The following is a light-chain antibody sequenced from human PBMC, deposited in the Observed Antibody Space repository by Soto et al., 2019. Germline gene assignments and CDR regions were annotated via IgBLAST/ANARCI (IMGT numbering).Light chain of an antibody. Sequence: EIVLTQSPGTLSLSPGERATLSCRASQSVARNLLAWFQQRPGQPPRLLIYDAIGRATGIPDRFSGSGSATDFTITMNRVEREDFAVYYCHQYASSPLTFGQGTKMEIK. CDR2: DAI. CDR3: HQYASSPLT. V-gene: IGKV3-20*01. CDR1: QSVARNL. J-gene: IGKJ2*01.